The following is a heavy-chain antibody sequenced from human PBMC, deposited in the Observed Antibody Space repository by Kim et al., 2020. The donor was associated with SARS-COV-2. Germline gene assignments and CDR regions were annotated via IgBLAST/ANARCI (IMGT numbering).Heavy chain of an antibody. J-gene: IGHJ6*02. D-gene: IGHD3-3*01. CDR2: ISGSGGST. Sequence: GGSLRLSCAASGFTFNSYALNWVRQVPGKGLEWVSAISGSGGSTYYADSVKGRFTISRDNSKNTLYLQMSSLRAEDTAIYYCAKDPVGLGDFWSGYYFIGGLDVWGQGTTVTVSS. V-gene: IGHV3-23*01. CDR1: GFTFNSYA. CDR3: AKDPVGLGDFWSGYYFIGGLDV.